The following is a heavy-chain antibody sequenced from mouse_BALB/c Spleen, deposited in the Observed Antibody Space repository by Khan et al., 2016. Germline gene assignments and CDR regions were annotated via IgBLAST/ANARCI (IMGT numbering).Heavy chain of an antibody. V-gene: IGHV5-9-3*01. J-gene: IGHJ1*01. CDR3: ARHAYGMKFFDV. CDR1: GFTLSSYA. D-gene: IGHD1-1*01. CDR2: ISSGGSHT. Sequence: EVELVESGGGLVKPGGSLKLSCAASGFTLSSYAMSWVRQTPEKRLEWVATISSGGSHTYYLDSVKGRFTISRDNAKSTLYLQMSSLRSEDTAMYYCARHAYGMKFFDVWGAGTTVTVSS.